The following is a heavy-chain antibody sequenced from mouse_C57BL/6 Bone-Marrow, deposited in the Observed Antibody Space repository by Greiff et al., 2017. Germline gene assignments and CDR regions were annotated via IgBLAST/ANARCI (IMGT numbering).Heavy chain of an antibody. CDR3: TRDYYGSTWFAD. CDR1: GFTFSSYA. V-gene: IGHV5-9-1*02. CDR2: ISSGGDYI. D-gene: IGHD1-1*01. J-gene: IGHJ3*01. Sequence: EVKLVESGEGLVKPGGSLKLSCAASGFTFSSYAMSWVRQTPEKRLEWVAYISSGGDYIYYADPVKGRFTISRDNARNTLYRQMSSLKSEDTAMYYCTRDYYGSTWFADWGQGTRGTASA.